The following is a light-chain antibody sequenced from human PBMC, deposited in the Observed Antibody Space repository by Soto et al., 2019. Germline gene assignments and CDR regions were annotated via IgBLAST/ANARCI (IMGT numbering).Light chain of an antibody. CDR1: QSITNNY. CDR2: DAS. J-gene: IGKJ1*01. CDR3: QQCATSPLT. Sequence: EIVLTQSPGTLSLSPGERATLSCRASQSITNNYLAWYQQKPGQSPRLLIYDASFRATGIPDRFSGSGSGTDFTLTISRLEPEDFAVYYCQQCATSPLTFGQGTKVEI. V-gene: IGKV3-20*01.